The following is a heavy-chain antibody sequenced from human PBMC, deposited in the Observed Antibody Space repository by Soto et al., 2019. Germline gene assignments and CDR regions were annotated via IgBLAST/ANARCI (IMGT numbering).Heavy chain of an antibody. CDR3: ARKSSGYPDWYFEL. Sequence: QVQLVESGGGVVQPGRSLRLSCAASGFTFSSDGMHWVRQAPGKGLEWVAVIWYDGSKKYYADSVKGLFTISRDNSKNPLYLQMNSLRAEDTAVYYCARKSSGYPDWYFELWGRGTLVTVSS. CDR1: GFTFSSDG. CDR2: IWYDGSKK. V-gene: IGHV3-33*01. J-gene: IGHJ2*01. D-gene: IGHD3-22*01.